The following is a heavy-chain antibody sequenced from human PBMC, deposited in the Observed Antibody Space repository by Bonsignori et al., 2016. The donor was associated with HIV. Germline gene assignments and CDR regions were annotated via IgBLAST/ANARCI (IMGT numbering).Heavy chain of an antibody. Sequence: SVKVSCKASGFTFSNSAIQWVRQARGQRLEWIGWIVVGSGNTNYAQNFQERVTITRDMSTDTAYMDLSSLRSEDTAVYYCAAVFFTTYGDYDDYWGQGSLVTVSS. CDR3: AAVFFTTYGDYDDY. J-gene: IGHJ4*02. CDR1: GFTFSNSA. D-gene: IGHD4-17*01. V-gene: IGHV1-58*02. CDR2: IVVGSGNT.